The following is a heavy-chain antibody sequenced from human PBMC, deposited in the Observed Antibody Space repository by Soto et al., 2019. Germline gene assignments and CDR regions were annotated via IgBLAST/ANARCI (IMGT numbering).Heavy chain of an antibody. CDR1: GFTFSSYA. V-gene: IGHV3-23*01. D-gene: IGHD5-18*01. CDR2: ISGSGGST. J-gene: IGHJ6*02. Sequence: EAQLLESGGGLEHPGGSLRLSCTASGFTFSSYAVSWVRQAPGKGLEWVSGISGSGGSTYYADSVKGRFTISRDNSKNTLYLQMSSLRAEDTAVYYCAKGYDLSGYSRMDVWGQGTTVTVSS. CDR3: AKGYDLSGYSRMDV.